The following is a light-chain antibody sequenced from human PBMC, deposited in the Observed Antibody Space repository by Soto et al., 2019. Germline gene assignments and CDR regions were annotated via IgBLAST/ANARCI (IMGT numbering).Light chain of an antibody. CDR3: QQYGSSTWT. CDR2: GAS. J-gene: IGKJ1*01. Sequence: IVLTQSPCTLSLSPGERATLSCRASQSVSGSYLAWYQQKPGQAPRLLIYGASSRATGIPDRFSGSGSGTDFTLTISRLEPEDFAVYYCQQYGSSTWTFGQGTKVDIK. CDR1: QSVSGSY. V-gene: IGKV3-20*01.